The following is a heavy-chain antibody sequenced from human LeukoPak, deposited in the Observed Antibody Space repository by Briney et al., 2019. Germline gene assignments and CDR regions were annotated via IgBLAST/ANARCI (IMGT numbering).Heavy chain of an antibody. Sequence: SETLSLTCAVYGGSFSGYYWSWLRQPPGKGLEWIGEINHSGSTNYNPSLKSRVTISVDTSKNQFSLKLSSVTAADTAVYYCARTIVVVPAAISPWFDPWGQGTLVTVSS. CDR1: GGSFSGYY. CDR2: INHSGST. J-gene: IGHJ5*02. D-gene: IGHD2-2*01. V-gene: IGHV4-34*01. CDR3: ARTIVVVPAAISPWFDP.